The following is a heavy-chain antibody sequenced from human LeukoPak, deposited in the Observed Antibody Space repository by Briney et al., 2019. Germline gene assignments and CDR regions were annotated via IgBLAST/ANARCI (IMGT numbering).Heavy chain of an antibody. D-gene: IGHD3-16*01. Sequence: GGSLRLSCAASGVVFSSYWMHWVRQVPGRGVVWVSRIYTDGRYTNYADSVKGRFTISRDNAKNTLYLHMNSLRAEDMGVYYCARGDDESLDHWGQGTLVTVSS. CDR1: GVVFSSYW. CDR2: IYTDGRYT. CDR3: ARGDDESLDH. V-gene: IGHV3-74*01. J-gene: IGHJ4*02.